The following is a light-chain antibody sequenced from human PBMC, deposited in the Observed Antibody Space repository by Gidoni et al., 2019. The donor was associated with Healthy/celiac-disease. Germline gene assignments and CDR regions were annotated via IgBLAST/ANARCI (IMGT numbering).Light chain of an antibody. CDR2: AAS. J-gene: IGKJ3*01. V-gene: IGKV1-39*01. CDR1: QSISSY. Sequence: DIQMTQSPSSLSASVGDRVTITCRASQSISSYLNWYQQKPGKAPKLLIYAASSLQSGVLSRFSGIVSGTDFTLTISSLKPEDFATYYCQQSYSTPRFTFGPGTRVDIK. CDR3: QQSYSTPRFT.